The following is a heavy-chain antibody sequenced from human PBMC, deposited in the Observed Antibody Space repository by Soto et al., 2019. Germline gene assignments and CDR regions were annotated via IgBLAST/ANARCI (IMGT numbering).Heavy chain of an antibody. D-gene: IGHD3-16*02. Sequence: QLLESGPGLVKPSETLSLTCTVSGGSISSSSYYWGWIRQPPGKGLEWIGSIYYSGSTYYNPSLKSRVTISVDTSKNQFSLKLSSVTAADTAVYYCARQGRHYDYIWGSYRYTGFFDYWGQGTLVTVSS. CDR1: GGSISSSSYY. CDR2: IYYSGST. CDR3: ARQGRHYDYIWGSYRYTGFFDY. J-gene: IGHJ4*02. V-gene: IGHV4-39*01.